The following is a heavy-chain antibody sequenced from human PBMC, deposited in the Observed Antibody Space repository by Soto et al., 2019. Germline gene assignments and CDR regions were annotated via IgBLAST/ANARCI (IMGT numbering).Heavy chain of an antibody. V-gene: IGHV3-23*01. CDR3: AREMRDSYFDY. J-gene: IGHJ4*02. CDR2: ASGSGGNT. Sequence: GGSLRLSCAASGFTFTDYAMSWVRQAPGKGLEWVSAASGSGGNTYYSDSVKGRFTISRDNSKNTVDLQMNSLRAEDTAVYYCAREMRDSYFDYWGQGILVTVSS. CDR1: GFTFTDYA. D-gene: IGHD3-10*01.